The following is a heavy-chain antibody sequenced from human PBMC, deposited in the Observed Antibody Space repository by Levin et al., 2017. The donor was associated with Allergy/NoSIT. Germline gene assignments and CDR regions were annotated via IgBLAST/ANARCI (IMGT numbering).Heavy chain of an antibody. D-gene: IGHD6-13*01. CDR3: TTYSSSWYYFDY. V-gene: IGHV3-15*01. CDR2: IKSKADGGTT. J-gene: IGHJ4*02. Sequence: PGGSLRLSCAASGITFSNAWMSWARQAPGKGLEWVGRIKSKADGGTTEYAAPVKGRFTISRDDSKNTLYLQMNSLKNEDTAVYFCTTYSSSWYYFDYWGQGTLVTVSS. CDR1: GITFSNAW.